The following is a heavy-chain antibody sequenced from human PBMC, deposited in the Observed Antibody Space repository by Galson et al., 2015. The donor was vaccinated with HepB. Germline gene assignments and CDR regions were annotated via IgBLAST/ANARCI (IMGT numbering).Heavy chain of an antibody. D-gene: IGHD1-26*01. CDR2: ISGSGGST. CDR3: AKAPRRVGATMSWFDP. J-gene: IGHJ5*02. Sequence: SLRLSCAASGFTFSSYAMSWVRQAPGKGLEWVSAISGSGGSTYYADSVKGRFTISRDNSKNTLYLQMNSLRAEDTAVYYCAKAPRRVGATMSWFDPWGQGTLVTVSS. CDR1: GFTFSSYA. V-gene: IGHV3-23*01.